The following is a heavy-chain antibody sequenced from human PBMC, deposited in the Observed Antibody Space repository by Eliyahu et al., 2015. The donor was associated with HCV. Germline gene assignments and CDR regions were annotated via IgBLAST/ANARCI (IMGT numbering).Heavy chain of an antibody. J-gene: IGHJ4*02. D-gene: IGHD6-19*01. CDR2: MNPTSGKT. CDR3: ATNGGGSGWTDY. CDR1: GXTFGSYE. V-gene: IGHV1-8*02. Sequence: QVQLVQSGAEVKKPGAXVKVSCKAXGXTFGSYEIQWVRQATGQGLEWVGWMNPTSGKTGYAKKFQGRVTMTSRDSIDTAYLELSSLTADDTAVYYCATNGGGSGWTDYWGQGTLVTVSS.